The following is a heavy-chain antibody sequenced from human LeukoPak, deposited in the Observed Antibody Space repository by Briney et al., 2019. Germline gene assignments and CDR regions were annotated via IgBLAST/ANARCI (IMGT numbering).Heavy chain of an antibody. J-gene: IGHJ3*02. Sequence: SQTLSLTCAISGDSVSSNSAAWSWIGLSPSRGLEWLGRTYYRSKWYNDYAVSVRSRITINPDTSKNLFSLQLNSVTPEDTAEYYCATTVETGDAFDIWGPGTMVTVSS. V-gene: IGHV6-1*01. CDR2: TYYRSKWYN. CDR3: ATTVETGDAFDI. D-gene: IGHD1-1*01. CDR1: GDSVSSNSAA.